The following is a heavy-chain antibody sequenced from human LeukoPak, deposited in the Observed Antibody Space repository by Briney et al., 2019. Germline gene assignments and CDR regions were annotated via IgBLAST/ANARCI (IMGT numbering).Heavy chain of an antibody. CDR3: ARARDGYKLNWFDP. CDR2: MNPNSGNT. D-gene: IGHD5-24*01. V-gene: IGHV1-8*01. J-gene: IGHJ5*02. Sequence: GAPVKVSCKASGYTFTSYDINWVRQATGQGLEWMGWMNPNSGNTGYAQKFQGRVTMTRNTSISTAYMELSSLRSEDTAVYYCARARDGYKLNWFDPWGQGTLVTVSS. CDR1: GYTFTSYD.